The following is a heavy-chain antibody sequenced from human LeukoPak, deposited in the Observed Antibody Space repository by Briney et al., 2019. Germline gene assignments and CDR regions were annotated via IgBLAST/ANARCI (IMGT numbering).Heavy chain of an antibody. CDR1: GGSVSSGSYY. D-gene: IGHD6-6*01. J-gene: IGHJ4*02. Sequence: SETLSLTCTVSGGSVSSGSYYWSWIRQPPGKGLEWIGYIYYSGSTNYNPSLKSRVTISVDTSKNQFSLKLSSVTAADTAVYYCASRAARGVDYWGQGTLVTASS. CDR2: IYYSGST. CDR3: ASRAARGVDY. V-gene: IGHV4-61*01.